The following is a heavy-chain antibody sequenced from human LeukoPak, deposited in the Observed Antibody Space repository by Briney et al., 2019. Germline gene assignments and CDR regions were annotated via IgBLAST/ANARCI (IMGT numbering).Heavy chain of an antibody. V-gene: IGHV1-18*01. J-gene: IGHJ5*02. Sequence: GASVKVSCKASGGTFSSYTISWVRQAPGQGLEWMGWISAYNGNTNYAQKVQGRVTMTTDTSTSTAYMELRSLRSDDTAVYYCARDESYGDYNNWFDPWGQGTLVTVSS. CDR2: ISAYNGNT. CDR1: GGTFSSYT. CDR3: ARDESYGDYNNWFDP. D-gene: IGHD4-17*01.